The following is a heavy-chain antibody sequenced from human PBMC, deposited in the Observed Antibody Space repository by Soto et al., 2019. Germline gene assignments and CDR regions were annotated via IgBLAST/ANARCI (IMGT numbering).Heavy chain of an antibody. J-gene: IGHJ4*02. V-gene: IGHV1-69*05. D-gene: IGHD7-27*01. CDR2: IIPIFGTA. Sequence: SVKVSCKASGGTFSSYSISWVRQAPGQGLEWMGGIIPIFGTANYAQKFQGRVTMTRDTSISTAFMELSSLRSEDTAVYYCARGPRNWGVDYWGQGTPVTVSS. CDR3: ARGPRNWGVDY. CDR1: GGTFSSYS.